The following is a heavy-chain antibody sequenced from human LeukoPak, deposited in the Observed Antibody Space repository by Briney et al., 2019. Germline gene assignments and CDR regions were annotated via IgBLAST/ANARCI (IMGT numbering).Heavy chain of an antibody. J-gene: IGHJ4*02. CDR1: GGSLNNDF. Sequence: PSETLSLTCILSGGSLNNDFWTWIRQPAGKGREWIGCIYSGGTTNYHPSLKRRIYMSVDTSKNEFSLKLSSVTAADTAVYYCARNFRGGSTYLDYWGQGIPVTVSS. D-gene: IGHD5/OR15-5a*01. CDR3: ARNFRGGSTYLDY. CDR2: IYSGGTT. V-gene: IGHV4-4*07.